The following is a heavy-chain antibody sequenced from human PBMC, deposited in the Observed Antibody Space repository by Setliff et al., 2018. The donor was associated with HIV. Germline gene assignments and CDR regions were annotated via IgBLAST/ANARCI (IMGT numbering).Heavy chain of an antibody. CDR2: FIPVLDIT. CDR3: AGPRGDEAFDV. Sequence: ASVKVSCKASGGTSSTYAINRVRQAPGQGLEWMGQFIPVLDITNYTQKFQGTVTINADKSTNTMYLELRSLRPEDTAMYYCAGPRGDEAFDVWGQGTMVTVSS. J-gene: IGHJ3*01. V-gene: IGHV1-69*10. CDR1: GGTSSTYA. D-gene: IGHD3-10*01.